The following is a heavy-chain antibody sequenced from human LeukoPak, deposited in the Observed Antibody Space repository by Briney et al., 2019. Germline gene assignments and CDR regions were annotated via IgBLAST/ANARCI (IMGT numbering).Heavy chain of an antibody. V-gene: IGHV4-4*02. Sequence: SETLSLTCAVSGGSITTRNFWSWVRQPPGKGLEWIAEMHHDGSANYNPSLKSRVSMSVDKSKNHFSLRLTSVTAADTAVYYCAREGLGETYFEYWGRGILVTVS. CDR2: MHHDGSA. CDR1: GGSITTRNF. J-gene: IGHJ4*02. CDR3: AREGLGETYFEY. D-gene: IGHD3-10*01.